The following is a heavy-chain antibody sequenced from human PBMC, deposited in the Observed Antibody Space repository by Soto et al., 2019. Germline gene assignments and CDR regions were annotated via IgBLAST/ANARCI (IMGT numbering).Heavy chain of an antibody. CDR2: IYYSGTT. V-gene: IGHV4-39*01. Sequence: SETLSLTCAVSGGSISSTSYYWGWIRQPPGKGLEWIGSIYYSGTTHYNPSLKSRVTISLDTSKKQLSLRVNSVTAADTAVYFCARMPHHLNYPGVIDNWGQGTLANVSS. D-gene: IGHD1-7*01. CDR1: GGSISSTSYY. J-gene: IGHJ4*02. CDR3: ARMPHHLNYPGVIDN.